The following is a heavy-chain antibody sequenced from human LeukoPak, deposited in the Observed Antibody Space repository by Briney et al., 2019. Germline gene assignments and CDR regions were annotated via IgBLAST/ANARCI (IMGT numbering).Heavy chain of an antibody. CDR3: AKGAGSSGPGPVY. V-gene: IGHV3-23*01. Sequence: GGSLRLSCAVSGFTFSSYAMSWVRQAPGNGLEWVSAISGGGGSTYYADSVKGRFTISRDNSKNTLYLQMNSLSAEDTAVYYCAKGAGSSGPGPVYWGQGTLVTVSS. D-gene: IGHD3-22*01. CDR2: ISGGGGST. J-gene: IGHJ4*02. CDR1: GFTFSSYA.